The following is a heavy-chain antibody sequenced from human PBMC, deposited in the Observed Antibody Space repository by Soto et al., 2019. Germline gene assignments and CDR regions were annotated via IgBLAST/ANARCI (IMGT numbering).Heavy chain of an antibody. D-gene: IGHD3-22*01. J-gene: IGHJ4*02. CDR2: ISSYGGST. Sequence: PGGSLRLSCVASGFTFSDYAMHWVRQAPGKGLEYVSAISSYGGSTYYANSVKGRFTISRDNSKNTLYLQMGSLRAEDMAVYYCARDPDSSGYYYFDYWGQGTLVTVSS. V-gene: IGHV3-64*01. CDR1: GFTFSDYA. CDR3: ARDPDSSGYYYFDY.